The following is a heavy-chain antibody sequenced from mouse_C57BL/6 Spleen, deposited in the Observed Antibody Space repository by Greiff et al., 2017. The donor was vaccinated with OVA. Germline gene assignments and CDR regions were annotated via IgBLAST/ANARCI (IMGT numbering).Heavy chain of an antibody. D-gene: IGHD2-2*01. Sequence: VQLEQSGPELVKPGASVKISCKASGYAFSSSWMNWVKQRPGKGLEWIGRIYPGDGDTNYNGKFKGKATLTADKSSSTAYMQLSSLTSEDSAVYFCARDGYGDYWGQGTTLTVSS. J-gene: IGHJ2*01. CDR1: GYAFSSSW. CDR2: IYPGDGDT. CDR3: ARDGYGDY. V-gene: IGHV1-82*01.